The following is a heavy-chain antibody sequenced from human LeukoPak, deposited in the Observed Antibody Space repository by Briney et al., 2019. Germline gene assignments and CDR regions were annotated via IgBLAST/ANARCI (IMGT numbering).Heavy chain of an antibody. D-gene: IGHD2-15*01. Sequence: ASVKVSCKVSGYTLTELSMHWVRQAPGKGLEWMGGFDPEDGETIYAQKFQGRVTMTEDTSTDTAYMELSRLRSDDTAVYYCARDRGYCSGGSCYYARLFDYWGQGTLVTVSS. V-gene: IGHV1-24*01. CDR2: FDPEDGET. CDR1: GYTLTELS. CDR3: ARDRGYCSGGSCYYARLFDY. J-gene: IGHJ4*02.